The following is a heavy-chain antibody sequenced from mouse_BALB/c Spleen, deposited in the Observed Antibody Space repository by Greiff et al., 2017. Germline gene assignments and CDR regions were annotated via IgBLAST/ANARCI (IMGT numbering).Heavy chain of an antibody. V-gene: IGHV1-67*01. D-gene: IGHD4-1*01. Sequence: QVHVKQSGPELVRPGVSVKISCKGSGYTFTDYAMHWVKQSHAKSLEWIGVISTYYGNTNYNQKFKGKATMTVDKSSSTAYMELARLTSEDSAIYYCARERVNWDHRYAMDYWGQGTSVTVSS. J-gene: IGHJ4*01. CDR1: GYTFTDYA. CDR2: ISTYYGNT. CDR3: ARERVNWDHRYAMDY.